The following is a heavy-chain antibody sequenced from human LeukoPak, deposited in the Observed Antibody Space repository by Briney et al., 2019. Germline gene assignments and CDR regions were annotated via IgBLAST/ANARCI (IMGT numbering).Heavy chain of an antibody. J-gene: IGHJ4*02. CDR2: IYYSGST. D-gene: IGHD6-19*01. CDR1: GDSMSPYH. CDR3: ARAVSGRFDY. Sequence: SETLSLTCTVSGDSMSPYHWSWIRQPPGKGLEWTGYIYYSGSTNYNPSLKSRVTISVDTSKNQFSLKLSSVAAADTAIYYCARAVSGRFDYWGQGTLVTVSS. V-gene: IGHV4-59*08.